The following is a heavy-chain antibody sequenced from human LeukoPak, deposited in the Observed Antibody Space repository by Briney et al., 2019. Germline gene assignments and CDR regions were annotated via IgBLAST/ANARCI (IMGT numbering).Heavy chain of an antibody. CDR1: GFTFSRSA. CDR3: VKGRISEDGLDF. J-gene: IGHJ4*02. Sequence: HPAGSLRLSCAASGFTFSRSAMTWVRQTPGKGLDWVSSISSSGNTYYADSVKGRFTISRDNSKNMLYLQMNSLRAEDTAVYYCVKGRISEDGLDFWGQGTLVTVSS. CDR2: ISSSGNT. V-gene: IGHV3-23*01. D-gene: IGHD6-13*01.